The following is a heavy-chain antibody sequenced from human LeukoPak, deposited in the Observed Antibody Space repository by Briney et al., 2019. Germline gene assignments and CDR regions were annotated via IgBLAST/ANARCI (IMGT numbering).Heavy chain of an antibody. Sequence: QSGGSLRLSCAASGFTFDDYTMHWVRQAPGKGLEWVSLISWDGGSTYYADSVKGRFTISRDNSKNSLYLQMNSLRTEDTALYYCAKAAVVVRPPRNYYYYYMDVWGKGTTVTVSS. D-gene: IGHD2-2*01. CDR2: ISWDGGST. V-gene: IGHV3-43*01. CDR1: GFTFDDYT. CDR3: AKAAVVVRPPRNYYYYYMDV. J-gene: IGHJ6*03.